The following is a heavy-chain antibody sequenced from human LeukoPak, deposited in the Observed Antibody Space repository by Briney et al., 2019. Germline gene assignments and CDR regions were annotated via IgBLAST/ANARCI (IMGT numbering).Heavy chain of an antibody. V-gene: IGHV1-69*05. CDR3: ARDTGGMATITFYFDY. D-gene: IGHD5-24*01. CDR2: IIPIFGTA. CDR1: GYTFTSYG. J-gene: IGHJ4*02. Sequence: GASVKVSCKASGYTFTSYGISWVRQAPGQGLEWMGRIIPIFGTANYAQKFQGRVTITTDESTSTAYMELSSLRSEDTAVYYCARDTGGMATITFYFDYWGQGTLVTVSS.